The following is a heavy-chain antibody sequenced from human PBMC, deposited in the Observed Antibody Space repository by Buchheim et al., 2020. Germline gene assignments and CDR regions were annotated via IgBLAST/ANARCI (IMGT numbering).Heavy chain of an antibody. V-gene: IGHV3-33*01. Sequence: QVQLVESGGGVVQPGRSLRLSCAASGFTFSSYGMHWVRQAPGKGLGWVAVIWNVGSNKYYADSVKGRLTISRDNSKNTLFLQMNSLRAEDTAVYYCARDLIAAAGRGLLYWGQGTL. D-gene: IGHD6-13*01. CDR2: IWNVGSNK. CDR3: ARDLIAAAGRGLLY. CDR1: GFTFSSYG. J-gene: IGHJ4*02.